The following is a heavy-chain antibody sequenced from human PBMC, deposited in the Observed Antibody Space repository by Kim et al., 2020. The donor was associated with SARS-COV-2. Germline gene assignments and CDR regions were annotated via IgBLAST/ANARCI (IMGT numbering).Heavy chain of an antibody. J-gene: IGHJ6*02. V-gene: IGHV4-34*01. D-gene: IGHD2-2*02. CDR3: ARGRAGVVPSPILGIGPHYDYYAMDV. CDR1: GGSFSGYH. Sequence: SETLSLTCAVYGGSFSGYHWSWIRQPPGKGLEWIGEIKHSGSTNYNPSLKSPVTMSVDTSKSQFSLKLRSVTAADTAVYYCARGRAGVVPSPILGIGPHYDYYAMDVWGQGTTVTVSS. CDR2: IKHSGST.